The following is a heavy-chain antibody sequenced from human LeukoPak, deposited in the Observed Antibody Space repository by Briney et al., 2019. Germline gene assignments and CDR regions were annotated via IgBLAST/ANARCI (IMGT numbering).Heavy chain of an antibody. V-gene: IGHV1-69*04. CDR3: ARANGLTTIDY. J-gene: IGHJ4*02. CDR1: GYTFSSYD. Sequence: SVKVSCKASGYTFSSYDINWVRQAPGQGLEWMGRIIPILGIANYAQKFQGRVTITADKSTSTAYMELSSLRSEDTAVYYCARANGLTTIDYWGQGTLVTVSS. D-gene: IGHD4/OR15-4a*01. CDR2: IIPILGIA.